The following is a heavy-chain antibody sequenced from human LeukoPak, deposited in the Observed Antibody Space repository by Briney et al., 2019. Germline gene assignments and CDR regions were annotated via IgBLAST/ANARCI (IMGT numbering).Heavy chain of an antibody. CDR3: ARAGYYGSGSYYAFDI. Sequence: GGSLRHSCAASGFTFNNYDMHWVRQATGKGLEWVSRIGTAGDTYYPDSVKGRFTISREHGKNSLYLQMNGLRAGDTAMYYCARAGYYGSGSYYAFDIWGQRTVFADSS. J-gene: IGHJ3*02. CDR1: GFTFNNYD. D-gene: IGHD3-10*01. V-gene: IGHV3-13*01. CDR2: IGTAGDT.